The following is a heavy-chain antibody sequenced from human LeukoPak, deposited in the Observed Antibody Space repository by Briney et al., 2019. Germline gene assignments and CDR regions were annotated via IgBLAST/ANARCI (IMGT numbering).Heavy chain of an antibody. D-gene: IGHD4-17*01. Sequence: SETLSLTCTVSGGSISSGDYYWSWSRQPPGKGLEWIGYIHYSGSTYYNPSLKSRVTISVDTSKNQFSLKLSSVTAADTAVYYCARYTATTVTFDYWGQGTLVTVSS. CDR1: GGSISSGDYY. V-gene: IGHV4-30-4*01. CDR3: ARYTATTVTFDY. J-gene: IGHJ4*02. CDR2: IHYSGST.